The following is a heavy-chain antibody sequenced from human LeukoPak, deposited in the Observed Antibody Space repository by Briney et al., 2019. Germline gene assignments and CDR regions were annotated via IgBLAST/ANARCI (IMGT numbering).Heavy chain of an antibody. CDR3: AKDRNAWPTNCDS. Sequence: GGSLRLSCAAYGFTFSTYYVNWVRQAPGKGLEWVSAINRSGGTTYYADSVKRRFSISRDNYKNTLHMRMNSLTAEDTAVYYCAKDRNAWPTNCDSWGQGTLVTVSA. CDR1: GFTFSTYY. J-gene: IGHJ4*02. V-gene: IGHV3-23*01. D-gene: IGHD5-24*01. CDR2: INRSGGTT.